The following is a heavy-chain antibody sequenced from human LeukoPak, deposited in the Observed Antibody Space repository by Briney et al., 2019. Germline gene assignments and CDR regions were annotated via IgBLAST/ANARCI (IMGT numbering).Heavy chain of an antibody. CDR1: GFTFNNFG. D-gene: IGHD3-9*01. CDR3: AKDRSTIFYYGMDV. Sequence: GGSLRLSCAASGFTFNNFGMHWVRQAPGKGLEWVTFIQYNGNNKYYADSVKGRFTISRDNSKNTLYLQMNSLRAEDTAVYYCAKDRSTIFYYGMDVWGQGTTVTVSS. J-gene: IGHJ6*02. V-gene: IGHV3-30*02. CDR2: IQYNGNNK.